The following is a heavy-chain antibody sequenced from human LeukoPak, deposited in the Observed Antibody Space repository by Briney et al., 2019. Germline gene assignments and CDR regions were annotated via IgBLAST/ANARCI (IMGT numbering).Heavy chain of an antibody. J-gene: IGHJ4*02. CDR3: ARRSKAGMDY. CDR1: GGSISSSSYY. CDR2: IYYSGST. V-gene: IGHV4-39*01. D-gene: IGHD6-19*01. Sequence: SETLSLTCTVSGGSISSSSYYWGWIRQPPGKGLEWIGGIYYSGSTYYNPSLKSRVTISVDTSKNQFSLKLSSVTAADTAVYYCARRSKAGMDYWGQGTLVTVSS.